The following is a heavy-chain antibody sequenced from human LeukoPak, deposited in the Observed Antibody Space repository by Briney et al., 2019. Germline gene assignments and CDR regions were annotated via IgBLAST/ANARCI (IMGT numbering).Heavy chain of an antibody. CDR1: GGSISSSSYY. Sequence: SQTLSPTCTVSGGSISSSSYYWGWIRQPPGKGLEWIGSIYYSGGTYYNPSLKSRVIISVDTSKNQFSLKLSSVMAADTAVYYCARHVVYYDSSGYYSNFDYWGQGTLVTVSS. V-gene: IGHV4-39*01. J-gene: IGHJ4*02. CDR2: IYYSGGT. D-gene: IGHD3-22*01. CDR3: ARHVVYYDSSGYYSNFDY.